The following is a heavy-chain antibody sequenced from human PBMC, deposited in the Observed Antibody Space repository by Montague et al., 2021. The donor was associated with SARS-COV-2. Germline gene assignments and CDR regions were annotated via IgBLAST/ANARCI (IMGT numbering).Heavy chain of an antibody. V-gene: IGHV4-34*01. CDR1: GGSFSGYY. Sequence: SETLSLTCAVYGGSFSGYYWSWIRQPPGKGLEWIGEINHSGSTNXXPSLKSRVTISVDTSKNQFSLKLSSVTAADTAVYYCARGSWHIVVVTAIRDGYYGMDVWGQGTTVTVS. D-gene: IGHD2-21*02. CDR3: ARGSWHIVVVTAIRDGYYGMDV. J-gene: IGHJ6*02. CDR2: INHSGST.